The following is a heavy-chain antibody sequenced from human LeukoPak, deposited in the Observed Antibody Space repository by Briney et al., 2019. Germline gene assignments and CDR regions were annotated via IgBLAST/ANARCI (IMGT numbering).Heavy chain of an antibody. D-gene: IGHD6-19*01. CDR2: IYYSGST. CDR1: GGSISSYY. Sequence: PSETLSLTCTVSGGSISSYYWSWLRQPPGKGLEWIGYIYYSGSTNYNPSLKSRVTISVDTSKNQFSLKLSSVTAADTAVYYCARLAHSSGWSYYYYYYGMDVWGQGTTVTVSS. J-gene: IGHJ6*02. V-gene: IGHV4-59*08. CDR3: ARLAHSSGWSYYYYYYGMDV.